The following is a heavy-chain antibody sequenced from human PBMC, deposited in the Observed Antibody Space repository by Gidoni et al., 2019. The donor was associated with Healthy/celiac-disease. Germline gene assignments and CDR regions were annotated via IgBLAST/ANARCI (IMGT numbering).Heavy chain of an antibody. Sequence: EVQLVESGGGLVQPGGSLRLSCAASGFTFSSYAMHWVRQAPGKGLEYVSAISTNGGSTYYANSVKGRFTISRDNSKNTLYLQMGSLRTEDMAVYYCARDPSSAGPLDYWGQGTLVTVSS. CDR1: GFTFSSYA. CDR3: ARDPSSAGPLDY. CDR2: ISTNGGST. D-gene: IGHD6-25*01. J-gene: IGHJ4*02. V-gene: IGHV3-64*01.